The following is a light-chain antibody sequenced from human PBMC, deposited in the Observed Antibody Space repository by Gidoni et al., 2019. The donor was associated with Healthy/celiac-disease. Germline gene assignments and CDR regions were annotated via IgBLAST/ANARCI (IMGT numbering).Light chain of an antibody. Sequence: DIQSTQSPSPLSASVGDRVTITCRASQSISSYLNWYQQKPGKAPKLLIYAASSLQSGVPSRFSGSGSGTDFTLTISSLQPEDFATYYCQQSYSTFWTFGQGTKVEIK. CDR2: AAS. V-gene: IGKV1-39*01. CDR1: QSISSY. CDR3: QQSYSTFWT. J-gene: IGKJ1*01.